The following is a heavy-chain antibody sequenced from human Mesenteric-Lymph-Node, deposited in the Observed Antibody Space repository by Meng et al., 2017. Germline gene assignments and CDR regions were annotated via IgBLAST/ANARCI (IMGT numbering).Heavy chain of an antibody. Sequence: VESVGGLVQPGGSLRLSCAASGFTFSATWMNWVRQAPGEGLVWVSRITPGGDRTNYADSVKGRFTISRDNVKNMVYLEMNSLRAEDTAVYYCAKDLTWNSFDVWGQGTVVTVSS. CDR2: ITPGGDRT. D-gene: IGHD3-16*01. CDR3: AKDLTWNSFDV. CDR1: GFTFSATW. J-gene: IGHJ3*01. V-gene: IGHV3-74*01.